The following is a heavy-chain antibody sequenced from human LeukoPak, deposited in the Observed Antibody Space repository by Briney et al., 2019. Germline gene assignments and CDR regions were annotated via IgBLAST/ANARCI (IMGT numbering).Heavy chain of an antibody. D-gene: IGHD3-22*01. J-gene: IGHJ4*02. CDR2: IYYSGST. Sequence: PSETLSLTCTVSGGSISSYYWSWIRQPPGKGLEWIGYIYYSGSTNYIPSLKSRVTISVDTSKNQFSLKLSSVTAADTAVYYCARCGYDSSGSFDYWGQGTLVTVSS. V-gene: IGHV4-59*08. CDR1: GGSISSYY. CDR3: ARCGYDSSGSFDY.